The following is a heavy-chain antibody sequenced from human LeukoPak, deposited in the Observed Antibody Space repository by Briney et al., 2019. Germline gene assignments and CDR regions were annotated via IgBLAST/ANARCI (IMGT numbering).Heavy chain of an antibody. D-gene: IGHD6-19*01. Sequence: SGGSLRLSCAASGFTFSSYGMHWVRQAPGKGLEWVAFIRYDGSNKYSADSVKGRFTISRDNSKNTLYLQMNSLRAEDTAVYYCARGVRIAVAGNIDYWGQGTLVTVSS. CDR3: ARGVRIAVAGNIDY. V-gene: IGHV3-30*02. J-gene: IGHJ4*02. CDR2: IRYDGSNK. CDR1: GFTFSSYG.